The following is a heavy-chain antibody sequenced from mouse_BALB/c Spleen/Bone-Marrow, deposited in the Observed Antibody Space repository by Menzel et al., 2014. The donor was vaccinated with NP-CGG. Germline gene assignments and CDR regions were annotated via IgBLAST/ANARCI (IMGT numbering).Heavy chain of an antibody. CDR2: INPYNGAT. CDR1: GYSFTGYY. J-gene: IGHJ2*01. Sequence: VQLKESGPELVKPGASVKISCKASGYSFTGYYMHWVKQSHVKSLEWIGRINPYNGATSYNQNFKDKASLNVDKASSTAYMELHSLASEDSTVYYCARYDYYGSSFFDYWGQGTTPTVSS. V-gene: IGHV1-31*01. D-gene: IGHD1-1*01. CDR3: ARYDYYGSSFFDY.